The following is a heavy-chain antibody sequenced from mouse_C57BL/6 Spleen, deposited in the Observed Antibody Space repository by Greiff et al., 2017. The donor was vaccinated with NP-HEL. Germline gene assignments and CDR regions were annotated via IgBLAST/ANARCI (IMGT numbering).Heavy chain of an antibody. J-gene: IGHJ2*01. D-gene: IGHD2-12*01. CDR3: ARPEDDDYFDY. V-gene: IGHV5-6*01. Sequence: DVHLVESGGDLVKPGGSLKLSCAASGFTFSSYGMSWVRQTPDKRLEWVATISSGGSYTYYPDSVKGRFTISRDNAKNTLYLQMSSLKSEDTAMYYCARPEDDDYFDYWGQGTTLTVSS. CDR1: GFTFSSYG. CDR2: ISSGGSYT.